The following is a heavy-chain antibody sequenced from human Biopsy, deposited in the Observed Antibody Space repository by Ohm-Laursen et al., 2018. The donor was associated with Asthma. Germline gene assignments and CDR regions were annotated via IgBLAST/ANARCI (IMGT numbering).Heavy chain of an antibody. CDR3: AKRRGYSDLTDFDH. Sequence: SLRLSCSASGFTFGNFWMSWGRQTPGKGLEWVASVSWNSRDIAYADSVRGRFAISRDNAKSTLYLQMNRLRTDDTAVYYCAKRRGYSDLTDFDHWGQGTLVTVPS. CDR1: GFTFGNFW. D-gene: IGHD3-3*01. CDR2: VSWNSRDI. J-gene: IGHJ4*02. V-gene: IGHV3-9*01.